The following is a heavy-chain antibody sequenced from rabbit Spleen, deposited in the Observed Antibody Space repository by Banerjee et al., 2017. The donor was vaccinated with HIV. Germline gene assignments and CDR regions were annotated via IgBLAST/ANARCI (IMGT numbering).Heavy chain of an antibody. CDR2: IYNGDGNT. J-gene: IGHJ4*01. CDR1: GIDFSSTYY. Sequence: QSLEESGGDLVKPGASLTLTCTASGIDFSSTYYMCWVRQAPGKGPERIACIYNGDGNTFLANWAKGRFTISKTSSSTVPLQMAPLTAAETPTYFCASQQSFSFNLWGPRTLVPVS. CDR3: ASQQSFSFNL. V-gene: IGHV1S40*01.